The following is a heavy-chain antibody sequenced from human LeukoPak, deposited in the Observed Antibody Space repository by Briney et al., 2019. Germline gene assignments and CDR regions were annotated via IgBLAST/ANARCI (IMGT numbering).Heavy chain of an antibody. J-gene: IGHJ2*01. V-gene: IGHV4-39*07. CDR1: GGSISSSSYY. D-gene: IGHD2-21*02. CDR3: ARVGIVVVTAIYWYFDL. CDR2: SHYSGST. Sequence: PSETLSLTRTVSGGSISSSSYYWGWIRQPPGKGLEWIGRSHYSGSTYSNPPLKSRVTISVDTSKNQFSLKLSSVTAADTAVYYCARVGIVVVTAIYWYFDLWGRGTLVTVSS.